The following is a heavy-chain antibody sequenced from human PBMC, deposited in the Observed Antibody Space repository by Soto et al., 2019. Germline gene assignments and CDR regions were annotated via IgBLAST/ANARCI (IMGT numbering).Heavy chain of an antibody. D-gene: IGHD3-10*01. V-gene: IGHV4-30-2*06. Sequence: SETLSLTCAVSGDSISGGGFSWNWIRQSPGKGLECIGYIYPSGTSYFNPSLKSRVSISLDKSRNQFSLRLSSMTAADTAVYYCARGHYFGSGSTDWGHGTLVTVSS. CDR2: IYPSGTS. CDR1: GDSISGGGFS. J-gene: IGHJ4*01. CDR3: ARGHYFGSGSTD.